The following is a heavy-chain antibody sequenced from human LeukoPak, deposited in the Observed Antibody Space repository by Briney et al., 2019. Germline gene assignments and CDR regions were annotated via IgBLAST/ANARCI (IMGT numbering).Heavy chain of an antibody. CDR3: AHNCGDGDSAYFDY. CDR1: GFSLSTSGVG. D-gene: IGHD2-21*02. CDR2: IYWDDDK. Sequence: SGPTLVKPTQTLTLTCTFSGFSLSTSGVGVGWIRQPPGKALEWLALIYWDDDKRYSPSLKSRLTITKDTSKNQVVLTMTNMDPVDTATYYCAHNCGDGDSAYFDYWAQGTLVTVSS. J-gene: IGHJ4*02. V-gene: IGHV2-5*02.